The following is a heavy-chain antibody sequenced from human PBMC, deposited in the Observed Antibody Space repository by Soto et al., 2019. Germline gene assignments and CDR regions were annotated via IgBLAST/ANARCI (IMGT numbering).Heavy chain of an antibody. V-gene: IGHV4-30-4*01. D-gene: IGHD3-22*01. CDR3: ARAPDFFASGLLPLFDY. J-gene: IGHJ4*02. CDR1: GGSISSGDYY. CDR2: IYYSGST. Sequence: SETLSLTCTVSGGSISSGDYYWNWIRQPPGKGLEWIGYIYYSGSTYYNPSLKSRVTISVDTSKNQFSLKLSSVTAADTAVYYCARAPDFFASGLLPLFDYWGQGTLVTVSS.